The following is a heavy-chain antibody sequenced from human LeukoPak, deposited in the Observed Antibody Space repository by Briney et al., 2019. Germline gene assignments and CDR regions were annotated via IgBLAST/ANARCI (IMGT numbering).Heavy chain of an antibody. V-gene: IGHV3-23*01. CDR1: GFTFGSYA. CDR2: IFGSGGSA. Sequence: GGSLSLYCEASGFTFGSYAMYWVRQAPGKGLEWVAGIFGSGGSAHYADSAKGRFTISRDNSKNTVYLQINSLRAEDTAVYYCGKTTTGYSSGQKPAWPVDYWGQGTLVTVSS. D-gene: IGHD6-19*01. J-gene: IGHJ4*02. CDR3: GKTTTGYSSGQKPAWPVDY.